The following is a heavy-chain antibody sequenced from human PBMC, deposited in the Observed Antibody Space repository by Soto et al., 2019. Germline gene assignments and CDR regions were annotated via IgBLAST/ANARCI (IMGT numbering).Heavy chain of an antibody. CDR1: GFTFSIYA. CDR3: AKDAPGSGWLSDY. J-gene: IGHJ4*02. D-gene: IGHD3-22*01. V-gene: IGHV3-23*01. CDR2: IGGGGGGT. Sequence: PGGSLRLSCAASGFTFSIYAMSWVRQAPGKGLEWVSTIGGGGGGTSYADFVRGRFTISRDNSKNTLYLQMNSLRAEDTAVYYCAKDAPGSGWLSDYWRLGTLVTVSS.